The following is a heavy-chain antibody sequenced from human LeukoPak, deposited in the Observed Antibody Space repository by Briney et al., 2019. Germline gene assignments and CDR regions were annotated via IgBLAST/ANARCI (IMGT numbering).Heavy chain of an antibody. V-gene: IGHV3-53*04. CDR2: IYSGGST. D-gene: IGHD3-22*01. CDR1: GFTVSSNY. Sequence: GGSLRLSCAASGFTVSSNYMSWVRQAPGKGLEWVSVIYSGGSTYYADSVKGRFTISRHNSKNTLYLQMNSLRAEDTAVYYCARVAAGIYDSSGYYLRDFDYWGQGTLDTVSS. J-gene: IGHJ4*02. CDR3: ARVAAGIYDSSGYYLRDFDY.